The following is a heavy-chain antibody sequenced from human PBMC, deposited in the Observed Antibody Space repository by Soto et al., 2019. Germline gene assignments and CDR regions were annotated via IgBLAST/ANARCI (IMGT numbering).Heavy chain of an antibody. CDR1: GGSISSYY. V-gene: IGHV4-59*12. D-gene: IGHD3-22*01. J-gene: IGHJ4*02. CDR2: VYYSGST. Sequence: PSETLSLTCTVSGGSISSYYWSWIRQPSGKGLEWIGYVYYSGSTNYNPSLKSRVTISVDTSKNQFSLKLSSVTAADTAVYYCARGPHYYDSSGYYDFDYWGQGTLVTVSS. CDR3: ARGPHYYDSSGYYDFDY.